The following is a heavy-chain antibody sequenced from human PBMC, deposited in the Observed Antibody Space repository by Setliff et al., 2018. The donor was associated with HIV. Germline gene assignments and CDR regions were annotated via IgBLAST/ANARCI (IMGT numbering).Heavy chain of an antibody. CDR2: IYNSAST. J-gene: IGHJ4*02. Sequence: LSLTCTVSGGSISGHYWSWIRQPPGKGLEWIGYIYNSASTSYNPSLKSRVTISVDTSKNQFSLKLSSVTAADTAVYYCARHSPSDYWGQGTLVTVSS. CDR3: ARHSPSDY. CDR1: GGSISGHY. V-gene: IGHV4-59*08.